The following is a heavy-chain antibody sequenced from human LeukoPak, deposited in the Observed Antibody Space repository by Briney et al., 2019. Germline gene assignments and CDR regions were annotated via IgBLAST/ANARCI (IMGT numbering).Heavy chain of an antibody. CDR1: GFTVSSNY. Sequence: QAGGSLRLSCAASGFTVSSNYMSWVRQAPGKGLEWVSVIYSGGSTYYADSVKGRFTISRDNSKNTLYLQMNSLRAEDTAVYYCASSTPYYYDSSGLKFAFDIWGQGTMVTVSS. J-gene: IGHJ3*02. V-gene: IGHV3-66*01. CDR3: ASSTPYYYDSSGLKFAFDI. CDR2: IYSGGST. D-gene: IGHD3-22*01.